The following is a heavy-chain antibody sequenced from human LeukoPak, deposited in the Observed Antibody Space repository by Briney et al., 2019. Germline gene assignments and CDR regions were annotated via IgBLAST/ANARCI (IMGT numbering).Heavy chain of an antibody. CDR1: GGTFSSYA. CDR3: ARSSIAAAGPFDY. Sequence: SVKVSCKASGGTFSSYAISWVRQAPGQGLGWMGRIIPIFGTANYAQKFQGRVTITTDESTSTAYMELSSLRSEDTAVYYCARSSIAAAGPFDYWGQGTLVTVSS. D-gene: IGHD6-13*01. J-gene: IGHJ4*02. CDR2: IIPIFGTA. V-gene: IGHV1-69*05.